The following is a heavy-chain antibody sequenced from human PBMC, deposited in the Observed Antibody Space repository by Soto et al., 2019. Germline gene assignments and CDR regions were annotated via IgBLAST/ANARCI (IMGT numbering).Heavy chain of an antibody. CDR3: ANDAAAAAPDY. CDR2: ISGSGGGT. V-gene: IGHV3-23*01. J-gene: IGHJ4*02. Sequence: EVQLLESGGGLVQPGGSLRLSCAASGFTFSSYAMSWVRQAPGKGLEWVSLISGSGGGTYYADSVKGRFTISRDNSKNTLYLQVHNMRAEDTAVYYGANDAAAAAPDYWGQGTLGTVSS. D-gene: IGHD6-13*01. CDR1: GFTFSSYA.